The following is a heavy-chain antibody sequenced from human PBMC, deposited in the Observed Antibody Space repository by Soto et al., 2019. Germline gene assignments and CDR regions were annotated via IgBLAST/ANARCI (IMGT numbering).Heavy chain of an antibody. V-gene: IGHV1-46*03. D-gene: IGHD6-6*01. CDR2: INPSGGST. J-gene: IGHJ4*01. CDR3: ARSSFQQLVLLAY. Sequence: GLEWMGIINPSGGSTSYAQKFQGRVTMTRATSTSTVYMELSSLRSEDTAVYYCARSSFQQLVLLAYWRHGTLV.